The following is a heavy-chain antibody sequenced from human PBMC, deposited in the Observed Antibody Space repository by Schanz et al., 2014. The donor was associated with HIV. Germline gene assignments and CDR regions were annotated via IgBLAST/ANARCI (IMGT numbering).Heavy chain of an antibody. CDR2: ISGSGGNT. Sequence: EVQLLESGGGLVQPGGSLRLSCAASGFTFSSYAMTWVRQAPGKGLEWVSSISGSGGNTYFTDSVKGRFTISRDNSKNTLYLQMNSLRAEDTAVYYCAKDEGGGYYYYGMDVWGQGTTVTVSS. CDR3: AKDEGGGYYYYGMDV. V-gene: IGHV3-23*01. CDR1: GFTFSSYA. D-gene: IGHD3-16*01. J-gene: IGHJ6*02.